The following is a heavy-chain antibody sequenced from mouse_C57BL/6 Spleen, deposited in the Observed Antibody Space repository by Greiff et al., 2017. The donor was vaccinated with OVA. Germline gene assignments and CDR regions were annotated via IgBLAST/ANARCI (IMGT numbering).Heavy chain of an antibody. V-gene: IGHV2-5*01. CDR1: GFSLTSYG. CDR3: AKNDYDVPYAMDY. CDR2: ICRGGST. Sequence: VQLMQSGPGLVQPSQSLSISCTVSGFSLTSYGLHWVRQSPGKGLEWLGVICRGGSTDYSAAFMSRLSITKDNSKNQVFFKMNSLQADDTAIYYCAKNDYDVPYAMDYWGQGTSVTVSS. D-gene: IGHD2-4*01. J-gene: IGHJ4*01.